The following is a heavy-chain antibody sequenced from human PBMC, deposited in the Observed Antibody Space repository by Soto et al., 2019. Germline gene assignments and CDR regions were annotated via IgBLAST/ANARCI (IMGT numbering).Heavy chain of an antibody. CDR1: GGTFSSYA. Sequence: GASVKVSCKASGGTFSSYAISWVRQAPGQGLEWMGGIIPIFGTANYAQKFQGRVTITADGSTSTAYMELSSLRSEDTAVYYCASRPDTAMVTRNYYGMDVWGQGTTVTVSS. CDR2: IIPIFGTA. CDR3: ASRPDTAMVTRNYYGMDV. J-gene: IGHJ6*02. V-gene: IGHV1-69*13. D-gene: IGHD5-18*01.